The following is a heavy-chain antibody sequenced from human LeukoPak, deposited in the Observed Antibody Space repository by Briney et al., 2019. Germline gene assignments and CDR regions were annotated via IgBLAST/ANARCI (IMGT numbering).Heavy chain of an antibody. CDR2: IYYSGST. CDR3: ARDTSGDGYNFVY. CDR1: GGSISSGGYY. Sequence: SETLSLTCIVSGGSISSGGYYWSWIRQHPGKGLEWIGYIYYSGSTYYNPSLKSQVTISKDTSKNQFSLKLSSVTAADTAVYYCARDTSGDGYNFVYWGQGILVTVSS. J-gene: IGHJ4*02. V-gene: IGHV4-31*01. D-gene: IGHD5-24*01.